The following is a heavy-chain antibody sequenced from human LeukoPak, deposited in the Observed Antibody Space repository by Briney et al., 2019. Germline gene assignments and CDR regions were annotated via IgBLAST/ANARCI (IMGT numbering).Heavy chain of an antibody. Sequence: GGSLRLSCAASGFTFSRNAMAGVREAPGKGLEWVAGIGSDDNTHYAESVRGRFTISRDISKNTVSLQMSSLRAEDTAVYYCAKDILRWSFDSWGQGILVTVSS. CDR1: GFTFSRNA. J-gene: IGHJ4*02. CDR3: AKDILRWSFDS. V-gene: IGHV3-23*01. CDR2: IGSDDNT. D-gene: IGHD4-23*01.